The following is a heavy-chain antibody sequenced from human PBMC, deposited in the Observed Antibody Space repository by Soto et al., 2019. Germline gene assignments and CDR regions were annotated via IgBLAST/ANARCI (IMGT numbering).Heavy chain of an antibody. J-gene: IGHJ6*02. CDR3: AREREAYCGGDCYSPPYYGMDV. CDR1: GFTFSSYA. D-gene: IGHD2-21*02. V-gene: IGHV3-30-3*01. Sequence: GSLRLSCAASGFTFSSYAMHWVRQAPGKGLEWVAVISYDGSNKYYADSVKGRFTISRDNSKNTLYLQMNSLRAEDTAVYYCAREREAYCGGDCYSPPYYGMDVWGQGTTVTVSS. CDR2: ISYDGSNK.